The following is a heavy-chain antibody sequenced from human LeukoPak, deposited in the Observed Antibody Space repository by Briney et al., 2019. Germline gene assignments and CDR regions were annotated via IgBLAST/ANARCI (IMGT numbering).Heavy chain of an antibody. J-gene: IGHJ4*02. Sequence: GGSLRLSCAASGFTFPTSAMHWVRQAPGKGLEYVSAISSNGGSTVYADSVRGRFTISRDNSKNTLDLQMGSLTAEDMGVYYCARGPYSGSYSDYWGQGTLVTVSS. V-gene: IGHV3-64*02. CDR1: GFTFPTSA. CDR3: ARGPYSGSYSDY. CDR2: ISSNGGST. D-gene: IGHD1-26*01.